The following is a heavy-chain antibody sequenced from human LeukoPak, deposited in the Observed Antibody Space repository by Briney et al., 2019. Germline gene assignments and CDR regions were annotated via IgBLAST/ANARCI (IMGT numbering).Heavy chain of an antibody. CDR2: ISSGSSYT. CDR1: GFTFSDYY. J-gene: IGHJ4*02. Sequence: GVSLRLSCAASGFTFSDYYMSWIRQAPGKGLEWVSYISSGSSYTKYADSVKGRFTISRDNAKNSLYLQMNSLRAEDTAVYYCARERAGSFDYWGQGTLVTVSS. V-gene: IGHV3-11*05. D-gene: IGHD6-19*01. CDR3: ARERAGSFDY.